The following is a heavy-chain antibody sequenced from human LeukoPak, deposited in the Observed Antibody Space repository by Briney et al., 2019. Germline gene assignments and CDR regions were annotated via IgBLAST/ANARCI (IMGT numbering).Heavy chain of an antibody. CDR1: GYTFTGYY. D-gene: IGHD3-9*01. CDR2: ISAYNGNT. V-gene: IGHV1-2*02. J-gene: IGHJ4*02. Sequence: ASVKVSCKASGYTFTGYYMHWVRQAPGQGLEWMGWISAYNGNTNYAQKLQGRVTMTRDTSISTAYMELSRLRSDDTAVYYCARALRYFDWFDYWGQGTLVTVSS. CDR3: ARALRYFDWFDY.